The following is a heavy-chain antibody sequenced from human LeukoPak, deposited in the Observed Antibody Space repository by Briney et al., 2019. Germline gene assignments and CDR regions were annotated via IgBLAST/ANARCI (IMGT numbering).Heavy chain of an antibody. J-gene: IGHJ3*02. CDR3: ARTSAARYAFDI. Sequence: PGGSLRLSCAASGFTFSSYWMHWVRQAPGKGLVWVSRIKSDGSSTSYADSVKGRFIISRDNAKNTLYLQMNSLRAEDTAVYYCARTSAARYAFDIWGQGTMVTVSS. V-gene: IGHV3-74*01. CDR2: IKSDGSST. D-gene: IGHD6-6*01. CDR1: GFTFSSYW.